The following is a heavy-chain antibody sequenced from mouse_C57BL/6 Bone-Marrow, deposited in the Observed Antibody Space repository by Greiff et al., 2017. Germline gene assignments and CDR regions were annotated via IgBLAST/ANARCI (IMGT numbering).Heavy chain of an antibody. CDR1: GYTFTSYW. J-gene: IGHJ2*01. Sequence: QVQLQQPGAELVRPGTSVKLSCKASGYTFTSYWMHWVKQRPGQGLEWIGVIDPSDSYTNYNQKFKGKATLTVDTSSSTAYMQLSSLTSEDSAVYYCAKSYFDYWGQGTTLTVSS. V-gene: IGHV1-59*01. CDR2: IDPSDSYT. CDR3: AKSYFDY.